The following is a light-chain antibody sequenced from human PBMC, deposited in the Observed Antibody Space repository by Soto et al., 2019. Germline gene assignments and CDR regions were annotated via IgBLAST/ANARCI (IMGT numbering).Light chain of an antibody. CDR3: QQYNNWPPIT. Sequence: EIVLTHSQATLSVSLGERATLSSRASQSVSSNLAWYQLKPGQAPRLLIYGASTRATGIPARFSGSGSGTEFTLTISSLQSEDFAVYYCQQYNNWPPITFGQGTRLEIK. V-gene: IGKV3-15*01. CDR1: QSVSSN. J-gene: IGKJ5*01. CDR2: GAS.